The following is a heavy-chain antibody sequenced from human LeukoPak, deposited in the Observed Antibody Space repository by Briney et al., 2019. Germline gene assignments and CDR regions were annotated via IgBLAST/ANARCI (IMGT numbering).Heavy chain of an antibody. Sequence: GGSLRLSCAASGFTFSSYAMSWVRQAPGKGLEWVSAISGSGGSTYYADSVKGRFTISRDNSKNTLYLQMNSLRADDTAVYYCARVTTSGSYKFDYWGQGTLVTVSS. CDR3: ARVTTSGSYKFDY. V-gene: IGHV3-23*01. CDR2: ISGSGGST. J-gene: IGHJ4*02. CDR1: GFTFSSYA. D-gene: IGHD3-10*01.